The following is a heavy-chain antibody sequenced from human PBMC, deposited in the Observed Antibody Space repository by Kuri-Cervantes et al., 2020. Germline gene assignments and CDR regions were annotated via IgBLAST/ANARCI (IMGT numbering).Heavy chain of an antibody. D-gene: IGHD4-17*01. Sequence: GGSLRLSCAASGFTVSSNYMSWVRQAPGKGLEWVSVIYSGGSTYHADSVKGRFTISRDNSKNTLYLQMNSLRAEDTAVYYCARHLDLDYGDYYSDAFDIWGQGTMVAVSS. J-gene: IGHJ3*02. CDR1: GFTVSSNY. V-gene: IGHV3-53*01. CDR2: IYSGGST. CDR3: ARHLDLDYGDYYSDAFDI.